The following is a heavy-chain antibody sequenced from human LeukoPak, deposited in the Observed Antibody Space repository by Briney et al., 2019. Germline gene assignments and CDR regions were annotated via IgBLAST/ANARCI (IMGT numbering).Heavy chain of an antibody. Sequence: PGGSLRLSCAASGFTFSSYSMNWVRQAPGKGLEWVSAISGSGGSTYYADSVKGRFTISRDNSKNTLYRQMNSLRAEDTAVYYCAKDSGGYFSAWGQGTLVTVSS. V-gene: IGHV3-23*01. D-gene: IGHD3-22*01. CDR2: ISGSGGST. J-gene: IGHJ4*02. CDR3: AKDSGGYFSA. CDR1: GFTFSSYS.